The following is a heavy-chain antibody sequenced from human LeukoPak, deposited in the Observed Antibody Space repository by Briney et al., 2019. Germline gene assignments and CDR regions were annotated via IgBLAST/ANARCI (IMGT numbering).Heavy chain of an antibody. CDR1: GFTFSSYT. Sequence: HPGGSLRLSCAASGFTFSSYTMNWVRQAPGKGLEWVSVITGSGGTTYYADSVQGRFTISRDNSKNTLFLQMNSLRAEDTAVYYCVKFYGSEPDGVYIWGQGTMVTVSS. D-gene: IGHD3-10*01. J-gene: IGHJ3*02. V-gene: IGHV3-23*01. CDR2: ITGSGGTT. CDR3: VKFYGSEPDGVYI.